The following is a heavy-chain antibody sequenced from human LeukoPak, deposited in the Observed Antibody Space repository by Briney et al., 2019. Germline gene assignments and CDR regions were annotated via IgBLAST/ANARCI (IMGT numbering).Heavy chain of an antibody. CDR1: GFTFSNYG. Sequence: GGSLSLSCAAPGFTFSNYGLNWVRQAPGKGLEWVSHISSSGSAKYYADSVKGRFTISRDNAKNSLYLQMNSLRDEDTAVFYCASGSGHWGQGTLVTVSS. V-gene: IGHV3-48*02. CDR3: ASGSGH. J-gene: IGHJ4*02. CDR2: ISSSGSAK. D-gene: IGHD2-2*03.